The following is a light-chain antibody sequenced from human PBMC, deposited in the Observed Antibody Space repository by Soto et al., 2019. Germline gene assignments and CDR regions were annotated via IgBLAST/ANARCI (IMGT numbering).Light chain of an antibody. CDR3: QQYNSFPWT. Sequence: DIQMTQSPSTLSASVGDRVTITCRASQSISSWLAWYQQKPGKAPKVLIYKASSLESGVPSGFSGSGSGTEFTLTISSLQPDDFATYYCQQYNSFPWTFGQGTKVEIK. CDR1: QSISSW. V-gene: IGKV1-5*03. J-gene: IGKJ1*01. CDR2: KAS.